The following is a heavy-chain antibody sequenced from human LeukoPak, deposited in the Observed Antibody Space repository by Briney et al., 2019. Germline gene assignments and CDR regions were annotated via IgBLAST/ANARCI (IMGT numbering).Heavy chain of an antibody. CDR2: IYYSGST. V-gene: IGHV4-39*01. D-gene: IGHD3-22*01. Sequence: SETLFLTCTVSGGSISSSSYYWGWIRKPPGKGLEWIGSIYYSGSTYYNPSLKSRVTISVDTSKNQFSLKLSSVTAADTAVYYCARPGSYYYDSSGLRGAFDIWGQGTMVTVSS. CDR3: ARPGSYYYDSSGLRGAFDI. CDR1: GGSISSSSYY. J-gene: IGHJ3*02.